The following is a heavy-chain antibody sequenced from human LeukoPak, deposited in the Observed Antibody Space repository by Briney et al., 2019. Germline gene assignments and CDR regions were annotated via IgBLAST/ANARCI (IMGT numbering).Heavy chain of an antibody. CDR2: INSDGSST. CDR3: AKGGSYTIDY. J-gene: IGHJ4*02. D-gene: IGHD1-26*01. Sequence: GGSLRLSCGASGFTFSNYWMHWVRQAPGKGLVWVSRINSDGSSTSYADSVKGRFTISRDNAKNTLHLQMKSLTVKDTAVYHCAKGGSYTIDYWGQGILVSVSS. V-gene: IGHV3-74*01. CDR1: GFTFSNYW.